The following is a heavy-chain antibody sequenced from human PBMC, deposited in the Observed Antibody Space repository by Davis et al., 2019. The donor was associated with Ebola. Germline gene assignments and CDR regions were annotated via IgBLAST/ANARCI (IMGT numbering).Heavy chain of an antibody. J-gene: IGHJ5*02. CDR3: ARSFSSTFVGWSDP. Sequence: AASVKVSCKASGGTFSSHAVSWVRQAPGQGLEWMGGIIPILGATNYAQSFQGRVTITADESTSTAYMELSSLRSEDTAVYYCARSFSSTFVGWSDPWGQGTLVTVSS. CDR2: IIPILGAT. D-gene: IGHD6-13*01. V-gene: IGHV1-69*13. CDR1: GGTFSSHA.